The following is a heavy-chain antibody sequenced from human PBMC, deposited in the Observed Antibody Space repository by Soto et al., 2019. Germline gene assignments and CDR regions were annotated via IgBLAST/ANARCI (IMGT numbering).Heavy chain of an antibody. V-gene: IGHV3-21*01. D-gene: IGHD6-6*01. J-gene: IGHJ6*02. Sequence: LRLSCAASGFTFSSYSMNWVRQAPGKGREWVSSISSSSSYIYYADSVKGRFTISRDNAKNSLYLQMNSLRAEDTAVYYCARAAKSYSSSSGYYYYYGMDVWGQGTTVTVSS. CDR3: ARAAKSYSSSSGYYYYYGMDV. CDR1: GFTFSSYS. CDR2: ISSSSSYI.